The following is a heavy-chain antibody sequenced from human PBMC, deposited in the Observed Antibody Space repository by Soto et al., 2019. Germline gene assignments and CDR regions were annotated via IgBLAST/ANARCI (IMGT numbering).Heavy chain of an antibody. D-gene: IGHD5-18*01. CDR3: VRVFPYVDTPMATSLDDY. CDR1: GFTFSSCG. Sequence: EVQLVESGGNLVQPGVSLRLSCAASGFTFSSCGMNWVRQAPGKGLEWVSYISDSSKIIYYADSVKGRFTISRDNAKNELYLQMNSLRDEDTAVYYCVRVFPYVDTPMATSLDDYWGQGTLVTVSS. CDR2: ISDSSKII. V-gene: IGHV3-48*02. J-gene: IGHJ4*02.